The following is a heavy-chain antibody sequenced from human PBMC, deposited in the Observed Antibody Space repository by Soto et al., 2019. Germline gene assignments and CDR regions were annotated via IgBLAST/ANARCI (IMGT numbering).Heavy chain of an antibody. J-gene: IGHJ6*02. Sequence: QVQLVQSGAEVKKRGSSVKVSCKASGGTFSSYAISWVRQAPGQRLEWMGGNIPIFGTANYAQKLQGRVTITADESTSTAYMELSSLRSEDTAVYYCARDTRVGSMSYDYYYCYGMDVWGQGTTVTVS. CDR1: GGTFSSYA. D-gene: IGHD3-10*01. CDR3: ARDTRVGSMSYDYYYCYGMDV. CDR2: NIPIFGTA. V-gene: IGHV1-69*01.